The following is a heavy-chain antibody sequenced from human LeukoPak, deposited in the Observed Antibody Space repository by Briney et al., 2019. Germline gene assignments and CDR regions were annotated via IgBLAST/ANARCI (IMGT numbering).Heavy chain of an antibody. CDR3: ARGGRTYYDSTNWFDP. CDR2: ISYNGNT. V-gene: IGHV4-39*07. Sequence: SETLSLTCTISGDSISSNNYFWGWICQPPGKGLEWIGEISYNGNTYYNPSLRSRVTISVDTSKNQFSLKLSSVTAADTAVYYCARGGRTYYDSTNWFDPWGQGTLVTVSS. D-gene: IGHD3-22*01. CDR1: GDSISSNNYF. J-gene: IGHJ5*02.